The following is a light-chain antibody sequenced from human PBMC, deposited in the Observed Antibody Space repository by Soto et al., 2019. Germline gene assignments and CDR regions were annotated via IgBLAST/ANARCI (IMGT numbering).Light chain of an antibody. V-gene: IGKV3-20*01. CDR3: QQYGSSPPLT. CDR2: GAS. Sequence: EFVLTQSPGTLSLSPGERATLSCRASQSVGSNSLAWYQQKPGQAPRILIYGASTRATGIPDRFSGSGSGTYFTLTISRLEPEDFAVYYCQQYGSSPPLTFGGGTKVEIK. CDR1: QSVGSNS. J-gene: IGKJ4*01.